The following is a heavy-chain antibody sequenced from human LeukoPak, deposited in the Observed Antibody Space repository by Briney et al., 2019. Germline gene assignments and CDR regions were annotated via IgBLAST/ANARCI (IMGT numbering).Heavy chain of an antibody. Sequence: GGSLRLSCAPSGFTFTRHGMHWVRQAPGKGLEWVAIISNDGSRKYYAHSVEGRFTISRDNSKNTLYLQMDSLRAEDTAVYYCARDRAWNYFDYWGQGTLVTVSS. D-gene: IGHD3-3*01. V-gene: IGHV3-30*03. J-gene: IGHJ4*02. CDR3: ARDRAWNYFDY. CDR1: GFTFTRHG. CDR2: ISNDGSRK.